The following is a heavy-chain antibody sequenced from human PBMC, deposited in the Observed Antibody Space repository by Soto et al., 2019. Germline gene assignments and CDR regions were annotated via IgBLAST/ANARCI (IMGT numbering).Heavy chain of an antibody. Sequence: QVQLVESGGGVVQPGRSLRLSCAASGFTFSSYGMHWVRQAPGKGLEWVAGIWYDGSNKYYADSVKGRFTISRDNSKNTLYLQMNSLRAEDTAVYYCARDSDGYRYGSTIDYWGQGTLVTVSS. J-gene: IGHJ4*02. D-gene: IGHD5-18*01. CDR2: IWYDGSNK. V-gene: IGHV3-33*01. CDR1: GFTFSSYG. CDR3: ARDSDGYRYGSTIDY.